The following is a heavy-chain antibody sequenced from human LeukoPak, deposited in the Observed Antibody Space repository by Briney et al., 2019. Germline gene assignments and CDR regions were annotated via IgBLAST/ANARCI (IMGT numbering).Heavy chain of an antibody. D-gene: IGHD2/OR15-2a*01. CDR2: ISGSGGGT. V-gene: IGHV3-23*01. CDR1: GITLSNYA. Sequence: GGSLRLSCAVSGITLSNYAMSWVRQAPGKGLEWVAGISGSGGGTNYADSVKGRFTISRDNAKNTLYLQMNSLRAEDTAVYYCARIPYTTGSSFWGQGTLVTVSS. J-gene: IGHJ4*02. CDR3: ARIPYTTGSSF.